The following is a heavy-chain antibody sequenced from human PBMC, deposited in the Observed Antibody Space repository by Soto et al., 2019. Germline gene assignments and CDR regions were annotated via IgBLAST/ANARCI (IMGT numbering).Heavy chain of an antibody. CDR3: AKTRGAMIYAISVYGMDV. CDR1: GFSFSSFA. Sequence: VQLLESGGGFIHPGGSLRLSCAASGFSFSSFAMNWVRQAPGQGLEWVSIISGSADSTFYADSVTGRFTISRDNSKSTLYLQINSLRAEDTAVYYCAKTRGAMIYAISVYGMDVWGQGTTVTVSS. J-gene: IGHJ6*02. CDR2: ISGSADST. D-gene: IGHD2-8*01. V-gene: IGHV3-23*01.